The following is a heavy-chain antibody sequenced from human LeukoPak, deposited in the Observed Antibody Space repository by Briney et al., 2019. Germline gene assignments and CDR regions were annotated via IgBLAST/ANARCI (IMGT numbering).Heavy chain of an antibody. D-gene: IGHD1-26*01. CDR2: ISGSGGST. CDR3: AKDRLGAMMYFDF. CDR1: GFTFSSYV. Sequence: GGSLRLSCAASGFTFSSYVMSWVRQAPGKGLEWVSAISGSGGSTYYADSVKGRFTISRDNSKNTLYLQVNSLRVEDTAVYYCAKDRLGAMMYFDFWGQATLDTVSS. V-gene: IGHV3-23*01. J-gene: IGHJ4*02.